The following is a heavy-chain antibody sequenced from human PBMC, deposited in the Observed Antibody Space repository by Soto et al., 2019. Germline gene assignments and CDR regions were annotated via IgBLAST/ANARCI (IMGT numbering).Heavy chain of an antibody. CDR3: ARGRGSVEQQTLDY. CDR2: INHSGST. CDR1: GGSFSGYY. D-gene: IGHD6-13*01. V-gene: IGHV4-34*01. Sequence: SETLSLTCAVYGGSFSGYYWSWIRQPPGKGLEWIGEINHSGSTNYNPSLKSRVTISVDTSKNQFSLKLSSVTAADTAVYYCARGRGSVEQQTLDYWGQGTLVTV. J-gene: IGHJ4*02.